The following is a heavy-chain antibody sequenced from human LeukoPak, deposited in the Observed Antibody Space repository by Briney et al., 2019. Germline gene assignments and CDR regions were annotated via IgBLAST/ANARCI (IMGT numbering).Heavy chain of an antibody. V-gene: IGHV3-23*01. J-gene: IGHJ4*02. CDR3: AKDPFMAAGHYFDY. D-gene: IGHD5-24*01. CDR2: ISSSGGST. CDR1: GFTFTSYA. Sequence: PGGSLRLSCAASGFTFTSYAMNWVRQAPGKGLEWVSSISSSGGSTNYADSVKGRFTISRDNSKNTLYLEMNSLRVDDTAVYYCAKDPFMAAGHYFDYWGQGTLVTVSS.